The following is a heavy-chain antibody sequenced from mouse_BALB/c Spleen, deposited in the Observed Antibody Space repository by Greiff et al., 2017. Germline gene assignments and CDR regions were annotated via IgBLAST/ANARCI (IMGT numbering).Heavy chain of an antibody. Sequence: EVKLLESGPDLVKPSQSLSLTCTVTGYSITSGYSWHWIRQFPGNKLEWMGYIHYSGSTNYNPSLKSRISITRDTSKNQFFLQLNSVTTEDTATYYCAREKIRNYGSNWYFDVWGAGTTVTVSS. J-gene: IGHJ1*01. V-gene: IGHV3-1*02. CDR1: GYSITSGYS. CDR3: AREKIRNYGSNWYFDV. CDR2: IHYSGST. D-gene: IGHD1-1*01.